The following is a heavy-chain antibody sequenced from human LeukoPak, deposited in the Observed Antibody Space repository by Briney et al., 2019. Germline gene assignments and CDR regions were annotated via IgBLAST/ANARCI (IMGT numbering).Heavy chain of an antibody. Sequence: ASVKVSCKASGYTFTSYGISWVRQAPGQGLEWMGWISAYNGNTNYAQKLQGRVTMTTDTSTSTAYMELRSLRSDDTAVYYCARDHSARPYDFWSGSNWFDPWGQGTLVTVSS. J-gene: IGHJ5*02. CDR3: ARDHSARPYDFWSGSNWFDP. D-gene: IGHD3-3*01. CDR2: ISAYNGNT. V-gene: IGHV1-18*01. CDR1: GYTFTSYG.